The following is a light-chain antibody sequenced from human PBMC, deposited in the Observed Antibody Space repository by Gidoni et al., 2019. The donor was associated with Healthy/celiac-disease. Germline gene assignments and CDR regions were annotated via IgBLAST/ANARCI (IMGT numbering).Light chain of an antibody. V-gene: IGKV1-39*01. CDR3: QQSYSTPRT. CDR1: QRISSY. J-gene: IGKJ1*01. CDR2: AAS. Sequence: DIQMTQSTSSLSASVGYRVTITCRASQRISSYLNWYQQKPVKATKLLIYAASSLPSGVPSMFSGSGAGTDFTLTIISLQPEDFATYYCQQSYSTPRTFGQGTKVEIK.